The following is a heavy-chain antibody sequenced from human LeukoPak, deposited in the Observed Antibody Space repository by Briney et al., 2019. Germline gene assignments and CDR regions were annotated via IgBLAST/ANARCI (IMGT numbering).Heavy chain of an antibody. D-gene: IGHD2-2*01. CDR2: INPNSGGT. CDR3: ARELGYCSSTSCS. CDR1: GYTFTGYY. Sequence: GASVKVSCKASGYTFTGYYMHWVRQAPGQGLEWMGWINPNSGGTNYAQKFQGRVTMTRDTSISTAYMELSRLRSDDTAVYYCARELGYCSSTSCSWGQGTLVTVSS. V-gene: IGHV1-2*02. J-gene: IGHJ4*02.